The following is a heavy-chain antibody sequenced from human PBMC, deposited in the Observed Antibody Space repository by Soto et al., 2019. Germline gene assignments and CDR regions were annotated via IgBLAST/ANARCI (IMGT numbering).Heavy chain of an antibody. Sequence: PGGSLRLSCAASGFTVSSNYMSWVRQAPGKGLEWVSVIYSGGSTYYADSVKGRFTISRDNSKNTLYLQMNSLTAEDTAVYYCARDLVGSTGYYYYYGMDVWGQGTTVTVSS. CDR3: ARDLVGSTGYYYYYGMDV. CDR1: GFTVSSNY. J-gene: IGHJ6*02. CDR2: IYSGGST. V-gene: IGHV3-53*01. D-gene: IGHD2-2*01.